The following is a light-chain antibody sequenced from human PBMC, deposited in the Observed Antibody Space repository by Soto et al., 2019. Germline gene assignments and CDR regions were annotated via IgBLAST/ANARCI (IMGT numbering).Light chain of an antibody. V-gene: IGLV2-23*01. CDR1: SSDVGAYDA. CDR3: CSSAPESTYV. J-gene: IGLJ1*01. Sequence: QSALAQPASVSGSPGQSITISCTGTSSDVGAYDAVSWYQQHPGKAPQVTIYRGTKRPSGVSTRFSGSVSGNTASLTVSGLQAEDEDEYFCCSSAPESTYVFGTGTKVTVL. CDR2: RGT.